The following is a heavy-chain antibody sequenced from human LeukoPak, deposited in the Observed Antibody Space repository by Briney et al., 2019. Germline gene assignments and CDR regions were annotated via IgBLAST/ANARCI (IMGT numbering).Heavy chain of an antibody. CDR3: AKMGWYYDSSGYYFDY. CDR2: IRYDGSIK. J-gene: IGHJ4*02. Sequence: GGSLRLSCAASGFTFSSYGMHWVRQAPGKGLEWVAFIRYDGSIKYYADSVKGRFTISRDNSKNTLYLQMNSLGAEDTAVYYCAKMGWYYDSSGYYFDYWGQGTLVTVSS. CDR1: GFTFSSYG. D-gene: IGHD3-22*01. V-gene: IGHV3-30*02.